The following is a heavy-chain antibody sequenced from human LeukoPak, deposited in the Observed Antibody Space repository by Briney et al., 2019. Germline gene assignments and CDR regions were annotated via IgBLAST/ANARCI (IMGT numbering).Heavy chain of an antibody. J-gene: IGHJ4*02. CDR2: ITHSGST. Sequence: PSETLSLTCAVYGGSFSGYYWSWIRQSPGKGLEWIGEITHSGSTNYNPSLKSRVTISVDTSKNQFSLKLSSVTAADTAVYYCARPGYSGYDIDYWGQGTLVTVSS. D-gene: IGHD5-12*01. CDR3: ARPGYSGYDIDY. CDR1: GGSFSGYY. V-gene: IGHV4-34*01.